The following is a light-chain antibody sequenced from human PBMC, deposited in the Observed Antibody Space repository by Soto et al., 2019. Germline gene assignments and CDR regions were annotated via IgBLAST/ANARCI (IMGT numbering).Light chain of an antibody. J-gene: IGLJ1*01. Sequence: QSVLTQPASLSGSPGQSITISCPGTSSDVGGYNYVSWYQQHPGKAPKLMIYDVSNRPSGVSNRFSGSKSGNTASLTISGLQAEDEADYYCSSYTSSSTRVFGTGTKVTVL. CDR3: SSYTSSSTRV. CDR2: DVS. V-gene: IGLV2-14*01. CDR1: SSDVGGYNY.